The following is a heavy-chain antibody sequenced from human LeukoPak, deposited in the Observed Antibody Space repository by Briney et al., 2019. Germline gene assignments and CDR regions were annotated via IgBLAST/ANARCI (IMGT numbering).Heavy chain of an antibody. CDR2: ISWNSGSI. CDR3: AKDRGGSYDY. V-gene: IGHV3-9*01. D-gene: IGHD1-26*01. J-gene: IGHJ4*02. Sequence: GGSLRLSCAASGFTFSNYAMSWVRQAPGKGLEWVSGISWNSGSIGYADSVKGRFTISRDNAKNSLYLQMNSLRAEDTALYYCAKDRGGSYDYWGQGTLVTVSS. CDR1: GFTFSNYA.